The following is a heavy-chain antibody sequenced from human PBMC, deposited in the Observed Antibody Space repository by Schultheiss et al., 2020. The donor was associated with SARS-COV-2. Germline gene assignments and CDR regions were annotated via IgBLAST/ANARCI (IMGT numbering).Heavy chain of an antibody. CDR1: GGSISSSN. CDR3: ARDRSRVVVVAATLPVD. D-gene: IGHD2-15*01. V-gene: IGHV3-23*01. J-gene: IGHJ4*02. Sequence: ETLSLTCAVSGGSISSSNWWSWVRQPPGKGLEWVSGISAGGGSTYYADSVKGRFTISRDNSKNTVYLQMNSLRAEDTAVYYCARDRSRVVVVAATLPVDWGQGTLVTVSS. CDR2: ISAGGGST.